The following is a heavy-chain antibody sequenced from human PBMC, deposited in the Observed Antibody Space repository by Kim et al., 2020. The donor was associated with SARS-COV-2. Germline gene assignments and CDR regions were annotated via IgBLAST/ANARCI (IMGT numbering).Heavy chain of an antibody. V-gene: IGHV4-59*08. CDR1: GGSISSYY. CDR2: IYYSGST. CDR3: AEQRRTMVRGVIPLWFFDY. Sequence: SETLSLTCTVSGGSISSYYWSWIRQPPGKGLEWIGYIYYSGSTNYNPSLKSRVTISVDTTKNQFSLKLSSVTAADTAVYYCAEQRRTMVRGVIPLWFFDYWGQGTLVTVSS. D-gene: IGHD3-10*01. J-gene: IGHJ4*02.